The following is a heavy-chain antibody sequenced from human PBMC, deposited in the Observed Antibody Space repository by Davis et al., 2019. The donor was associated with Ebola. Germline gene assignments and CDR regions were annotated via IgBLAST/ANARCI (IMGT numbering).Heavy chain of an antibody. D-gene: IGHD1-1*01. CDR1: GGPVSGSPYF. Sequence: MPSETLSLTCTVSGGPVSGSPYFWSLIRQPPGKGLEWIGDIHYSGSTHYSPSLKSRVTISVDTSNNQFSLKLTSVTAADTAVYYCAIFCNDNCRRDHHYYGMDVWGQGTTVTVSS. J-gene: IGHJ6*02. CDR2: IHYSGST. CDR3: AIFCNDNCRRDHHYYGMDV. V-gene: IGHV4-61*01.